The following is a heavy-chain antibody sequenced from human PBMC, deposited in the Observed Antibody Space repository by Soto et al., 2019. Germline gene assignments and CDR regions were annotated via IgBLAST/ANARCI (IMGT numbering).Heavy chain of an antibody. Sequence: SLKVSCKGSGYTFTSYDINWLRQATGQGFEWMGWMNPNSGNTNYAQKLQGRVTMTTDTSTSTAYMELRSLRSDDTAVYYCARDAAYCSGGSCYSLDYWGQGTLVTVSS. J-gene: IGHJ4*02. CDR1: GYTFTSYD. CDR2: MNPNSGNT. D-gene: IGHD2-15*01. CDR3: ARDAAYCSGGSCYSLDY. V-gene: IGHV1-18*01.